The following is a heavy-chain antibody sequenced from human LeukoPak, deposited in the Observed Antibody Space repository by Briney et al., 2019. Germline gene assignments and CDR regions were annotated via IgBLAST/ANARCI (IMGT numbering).Heavy chain of an antibody. CDR3: ARGSVATIKAYYYYGMDV. J-gene: IGHJ6*02. V-gene: IGHV1-2*02. CDR1: GCTFTGYY. D-gene: IGHD5-12*01. CDR2: INPNSGGT. Sequence: ASVKVSCKASGCTFTGYYMHWVRQAPGQGLEWMGWINPNSGGTNYAQKFQGRVTMTRDTSISTAYMELSRLRSDDTAVYYCARGSVATIKAYYYYGMDVWGQGTTVTVSS.